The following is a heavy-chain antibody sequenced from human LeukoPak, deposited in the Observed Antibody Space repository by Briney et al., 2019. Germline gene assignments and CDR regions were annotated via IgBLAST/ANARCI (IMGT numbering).Heavy chain of an antibody. V-gene: IGHV3-23*01. CDR3: AKEEHYYDSSGYPFGY. J-gene: IGHJ4*02. Sequence: HPGGSLRLSCAASGFTFSSYAMSWVRQAPGKGLEWVSAISGSGGSTYYADSVKGRFTISRDNSKNTLYLQMNSLRAEDTAVYYCAKEEHYYDSSGYPFGYWGQGTLVTVSS. CDR2: ISGSGGST. CDR1: GFTFSSYA. D-gene: IGHD3-22*01.